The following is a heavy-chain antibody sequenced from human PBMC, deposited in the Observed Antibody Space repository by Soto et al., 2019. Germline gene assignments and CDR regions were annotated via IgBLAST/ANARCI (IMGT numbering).Heavy chain of an antibody. Sequence: GASVKVSCKASGYTFTSYGISWVRQAPGQGLEWMGWISTFHGNTNHAQKFQGSVTMTTDTSTSTAYMELRSLTSDDTAIYYFSRNNFDTTGYSLDYWGQGTLVTVSS. J-gene: IGHJ4*02. CDR2: ISTFHGNT. V-gene: IGHV1-18*04. CDR3: SRNNFDTTGYSLDY. CDR1: GYTFTSYG. D-gene: IGHD3-22*01.